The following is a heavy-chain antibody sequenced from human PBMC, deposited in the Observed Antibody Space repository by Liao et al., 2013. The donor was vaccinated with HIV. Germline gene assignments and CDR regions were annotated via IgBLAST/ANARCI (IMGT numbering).Heavy chain of an antibody. J-gene: IGHJ4*02. CDR2: INHGGST. D-gene: IGHD2-2*01. V-gene: IGHV4-34*02. Sequence: QVQLQQWGAGLLKPSETLSLTCAVYGGSLSGYYWTWIRQPPGKGLEWIGEINHGGSTIYTPSLKSRLIISADTSKNQFSLKLSSVTTADTALYYCARGRVVPAAIRAKYFDYWGPGSLVTVSS. CDR3: ARGRVVPAAIRAKYFDY. CDR1: GGSLSGYY.